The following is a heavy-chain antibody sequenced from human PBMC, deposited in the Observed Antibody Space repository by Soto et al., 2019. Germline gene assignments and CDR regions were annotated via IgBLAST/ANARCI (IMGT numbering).Heavy chain of an antibody. CDR3: ARAFCTNGVCYYFFDY. J-gene: IGHJ4*01. D-gene: IGHD2-8*01. CDR2: IYYDGSNR. V-gene: IGHV3-33*08. CDR1: GFTFDDYA. Sequence: PGGSLRLSCAASGFTFDDYAMHWVRQAPGKGLEWVAVIYYDGSNRYYGDAVKGRFTISRDNSKSTLYLQMSSLRAEDTAVYYCARAFCTNGVCYYFFDYWGHGTLVTVSS.